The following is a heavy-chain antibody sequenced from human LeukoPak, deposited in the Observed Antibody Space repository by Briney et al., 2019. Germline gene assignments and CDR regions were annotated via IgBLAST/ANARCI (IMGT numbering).Heavy chain of an antibody. CDR2: ISGGGDT. CDR1: GFTFASYA. D-gene: IGHD3-10*01. CDR3: AKPQSSGNYGFDY. J-gene: IGHJ4*02. Sequence: PGGSLRLSCAASGFTFASYAMSWVRQAPGQGLEWVSLISGGGDTNYADSVEGRFTISRDNSKNTLYLQMNSLRVEDTAVYYCAKPQSSGNYGFDYWGQGTLVTVSS. V-gene: IGHV3-23*01.